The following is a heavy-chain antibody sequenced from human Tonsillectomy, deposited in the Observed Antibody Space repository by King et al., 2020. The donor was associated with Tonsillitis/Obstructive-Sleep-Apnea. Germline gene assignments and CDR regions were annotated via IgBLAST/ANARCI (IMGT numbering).Heavy chain of an antibody. V-gene: IGHV1-18*01. J-gene: IGHJ4*02. D-gene: IGHD3-22*01. CDR1: GYTFSSYG. CDR3: ARDSMSHYYDSSGYYTFDY. Sequence: QLVQSGAEVKKPGASVKVSCKASGYTFSSYGISWLRQAPGQGLEWMGWISAYNGHTNYAQKLQGRVTMTTDTSTSTAYMEERSLRSDDTAVYYCARDSMSHYYDSSGYYTFDYWGQGTLVTVSS. CDR2: ISAYNGHT.